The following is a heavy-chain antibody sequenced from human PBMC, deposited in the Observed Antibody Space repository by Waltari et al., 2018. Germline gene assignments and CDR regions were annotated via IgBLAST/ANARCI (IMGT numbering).Heavy chain of an antibody. J-gene: IGHJ5*02. CDR1: GYTFTSYG. D-gene: IGHD5-12*01. V-gene: IGHV1-18*01. CDR3: AREMGDGYRGGSWFDP. CDR2: ISAYNGNT. Sequence: QVQLVQSGAEVKKPGASVKVSCKAYGYTFTSYGIRWVRQAPGQGLEWMGWISAYNGNTNYAQKLQGRVTMTTDTSTSTAYMELRSLRSDDTAVYYCAREMGDGYRGGSWFDPWGQGTLVTVSS.